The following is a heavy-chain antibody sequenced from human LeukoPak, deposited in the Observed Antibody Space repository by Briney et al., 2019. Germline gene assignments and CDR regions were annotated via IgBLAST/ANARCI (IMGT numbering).Heavy chain of an antibody. CDR2: ISAYNGNT. CDR1: GYTFTSYG. J-gene: IGHJ4*02. CDR3: ARDPSCSGGSCYSSFSDY. V-gene: IGHV1-18*01. D-gene: IGHD2-15*01. Sequence: SVKVSCKASGYTFTSYGISWVRQAPGQGLEWMGWISAYNGNTNYAQKLQGRVTMTTDTSTSTAYMELRSLRSDDTAVYYCARDPSCSGGSCYSSFSDYWGQGTLVTVSS.